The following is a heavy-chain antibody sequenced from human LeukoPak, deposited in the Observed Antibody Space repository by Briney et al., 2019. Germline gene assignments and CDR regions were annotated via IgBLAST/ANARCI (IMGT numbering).Heavy chain of an antibody. CDR1: GGSFSSYY. Sequence: SETLSLTCAVYGGSFSSYYWSWIRQTPGRGLEWIGEINHSGITNYNTSLKSRVTISVDSSRNQLSLKLSSVTAADTAVYYCAREGYDLLTSYYAYYWGQGTLVTVSS. CDR3: AREGYDLLTSYYAYY. J-gene: IGHJ4*02. CDR2: INHSGIT. D-gene: IGHD3-9*01. V-gene: IGHV4-34*01.